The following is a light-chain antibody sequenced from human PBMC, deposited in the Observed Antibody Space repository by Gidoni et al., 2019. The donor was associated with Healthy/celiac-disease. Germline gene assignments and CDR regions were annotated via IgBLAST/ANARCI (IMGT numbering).Light chain of an antibody. CDR3: QHQG. J-gene: IGKJ4*02. Sequence: DIQMTQSPSTLSASVGDRVTITCRASQSISSWLAWYQQKPGKAPKLLIYKASSLESGVPSRFSGSGSGTEFTLTISSLQPDDFETDYCQHQGFGGGTKVEIK. CDR2: KAS. CDR1: QSISSW. V-gene: IGKV1-5*03.